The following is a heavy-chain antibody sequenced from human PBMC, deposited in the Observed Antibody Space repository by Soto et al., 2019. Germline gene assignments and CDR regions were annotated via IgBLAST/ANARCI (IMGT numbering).Heavy chain of an antibody. CDR2: VYYTGSS. D-gene: IGHD6-6*01. Sequence: QLQLQESGPGLVKPSETLSLTCAVSGDSVSTGFYYWAWIRQPQGKGLEWIGTVYYTGSSYYNPSLKSRGSLHVDTSKNQFALRLKSLTAADAAVYYCARHRGAARPDAFDIWGLGTMVPVSS. J-gene: IGHJ3*02. CDR3: ARHRGAARPDAFDI. CDR1: GDSVSTGFYY. V-gene: IGHV4-39*01.